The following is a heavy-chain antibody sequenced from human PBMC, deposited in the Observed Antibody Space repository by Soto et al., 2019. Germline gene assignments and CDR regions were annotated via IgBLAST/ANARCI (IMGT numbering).Heavy chain of an antibody. J-gene: IGHJ4*02. D-gene: IGHD3-22*01. V-gene: IGHV4-31*03. CDR3: AREVNARNYYESSGYLFDY. CDR2: IYYSGST. Sequence: SETLSLTCTVSGGSISSGGYYWSWIRQHPGKGLEWIGYIYYSGSTYYNPSLKSRVTISVDTSKNQFSLKLSAVTAADTAVYYCAREVNARNYYESSGYLFDYWGQGTLVTVFS. CDR1: GGSISSGGYY.